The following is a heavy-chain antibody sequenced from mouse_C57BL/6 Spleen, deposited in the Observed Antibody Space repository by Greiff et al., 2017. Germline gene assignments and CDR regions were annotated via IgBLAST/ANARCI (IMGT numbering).Heavy chain of an antibody. CDR3: AIDIYYGSSYVGFAY. D-gene: IGHD1-1*01. Sequence: VQLQQPGAELVKPGASVKVSCKASGYTFTSYWMHWVKQRPGQGLEWIGRIHPSDSDTNYNQKFKGKATLTVDKSSSTAYMQLSSLTSEDSAAYYCAIDIYYGSSYVGFAYWGQGTLVTVSA. CDR1: GYTFTSYW. J-gene: IGHJ3*01. V-gene: IGHV1-74*01. CDR2: IHPSDSDT.